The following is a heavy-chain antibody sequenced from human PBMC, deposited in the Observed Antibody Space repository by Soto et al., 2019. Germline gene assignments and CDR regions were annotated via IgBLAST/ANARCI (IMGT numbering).Heavy chain of an antibody. J-gene: IGHJ6*02. D-gene: IGHD3-10*01. CDR2: ISAYNGNT. Sequence: ASVKVSCKASGYTFTSYGISWVRQAPGQGLEWMGWISAYNGNTNYAQKLQGRVTMTTDTSTSTAYMELRSLRSDDTAVYYCARDPGITMGRGVCMDVWGQGTTVTVSS. CDR1: GYTFTSYG. CDR3: ARDPGITMGRGVCMDV. V-gene: IGHV1-18*01.